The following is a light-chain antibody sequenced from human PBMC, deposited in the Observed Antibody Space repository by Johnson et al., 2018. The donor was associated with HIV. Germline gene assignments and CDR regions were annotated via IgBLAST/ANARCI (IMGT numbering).Light chain of an antibody. CDR1: SSNIGSNF. Sequence: TQPPSVSAAPGQKVTISCSGSSSNIGSNFVSWYQQLPGKAPKLLIYDNNKRPSGIPDRFSGSKSGTSATLGITGLQTGDEADYYCGTWDSSLSAGGYVFGTGTKVTVL. CDR3: GTWDSSLSAGGYV. CDR2: DNN. V-gene: IGLV1-51*01. J-gene: IGLJ1*01.